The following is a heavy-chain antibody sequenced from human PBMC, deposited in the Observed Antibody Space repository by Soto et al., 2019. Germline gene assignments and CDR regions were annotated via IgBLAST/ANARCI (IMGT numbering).Heavy chain of an antibody. CDR2: IYPGDSDT. D-gene: IGHD3-22*01. Sequence: GAYLKISWKGSGYSFTSYWIGWVRQMPGQGLEWMGIIYPGDSDTRYSPSFQGQVTISADKSISTAYLQWSSLKASDTAMYYCARRKHYYDSSGYLSTTALDIWGQGTMVTVSS. J-gene: IGHJ3*02. V-gene: IGHV5-51*01. CDR3: ARRKHYYDSSGYLSTTALDI. CDR1: GYSFTSYW.